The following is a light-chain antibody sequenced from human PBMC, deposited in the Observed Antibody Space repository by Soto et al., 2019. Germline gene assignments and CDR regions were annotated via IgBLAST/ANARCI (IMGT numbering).Light chain of an antibody. Sequence: EIVLTQSPGTLSLSPGERATLSCRASQSVSSSYLAWYQQKPGQAPRLLIYGASSRATGIPDRFSGSGSGTDFILTISRLEPEDFAVYYCQQYDSSPLTFGQGTKVEIK. CDR2: GAS. CDR1: QSVSSSY. J-gene: IGKJ1*01. V-gene: IGKV3-20*01. CDR3: QQYDSSPLT.